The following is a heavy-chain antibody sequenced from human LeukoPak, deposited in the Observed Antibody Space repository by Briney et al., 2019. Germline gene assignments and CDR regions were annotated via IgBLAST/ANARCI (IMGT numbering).Heavy chain of an antibody. V-gene: IGHV3-48*03. J-gene: IGHJ3*02. D-gene: IGHD3-10*01. CDR1: GFTFSSYE. CDR2: ISSSGSTI. CDR3: AREVGFGELWFGELSRHDAFDI. Sequence: GAPRLSCAASGFTFSSYEMNWVRQAPGKGREWVSYISSSGSTIYYADSVKGRFTISRDNAKNSLYLQMNSLRAEDTAVYHCAREVGFGELWFGELSRHDAFDIWGQGTMVTVSS.